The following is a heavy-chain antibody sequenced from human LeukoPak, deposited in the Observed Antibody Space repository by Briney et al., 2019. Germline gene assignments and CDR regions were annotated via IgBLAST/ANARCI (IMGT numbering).Heavy chain of an antibody. V-gene: IGHV3-30*04. CDR2: ISYDGGNK. D-gene: IGHD6-13*01. Sequence: PGGSLRLSCAASGFTFSSYAMHWVRQAPGKGLEWVAVISYDGGNKYYADSVKGRFTISRDNSKNTLYLQMNSLRAEDTAVYYCAGGEDYSSSWYAPTGYWGQGTLVTVSS. J-gene: IGHJ4*02. CDR3: AGGEDYSSSWYAPTGY. CDR1: GFTFSSYA.